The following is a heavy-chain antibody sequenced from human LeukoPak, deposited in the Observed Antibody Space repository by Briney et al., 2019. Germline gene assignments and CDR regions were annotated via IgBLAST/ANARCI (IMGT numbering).Heavy chain of an antibody. CDR3: AKAQSIAAAGYFDY. J-gene: IGHJ4*02. CDR2: ISGSGGST. V-gene: IGHV3-23*01. D-gene: IGHD6-13*01. Sequence: GGSLRLSCPASGFTFSSYGMSWVRQAPGKGLEWVSAISGSGGSTYYADSVKGRFTISRDNSKNTLYLQMNSLRAEDTAVYYCAKAQSIAAAGYFDYWGQGTLVTVSS. CDR1: GFTFSSYG.